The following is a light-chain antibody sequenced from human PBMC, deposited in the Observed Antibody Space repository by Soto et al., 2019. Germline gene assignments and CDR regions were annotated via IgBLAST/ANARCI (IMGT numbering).Light chain of an antibody. Sequence: EIVLTQSPGTLSLSPGERATLSCRASQSVSTNYLAWYQRKPGQAPGLLIYGASSRATGIPDRFSGSGSGTDFPLSITRPEPEDSSVYYCQQYGSSPPTFGQGTKVEIK. CDR3: QQYGSSPPT. CDR2: GAS. CDR1: QSVSTNY. V-gene: IGKV3-20*01. J-gene: IGKJ1*01.